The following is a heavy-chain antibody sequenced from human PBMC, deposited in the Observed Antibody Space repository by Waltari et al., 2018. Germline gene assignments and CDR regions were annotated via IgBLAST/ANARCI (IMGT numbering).Heavy chain of an antibody. V-gene: IGHV1-2*06. Sequence: QVQLIQSGAEVKKPGASVKVSCKASGYTFTGYYIHWVRQAPGQGLEWIGRITPNSGGTKYAQKFQGRVTMTRDTSISTAYMELSRLRSDDTAVYYCARRGLATVMVVENAFDIWGQGTKVTVSS. CDR2: ITPNSGGT. D-gene: IGHD3-22*01. CDR3: ARRGLATVMVVENAFDI. CDR1: GYTFTGYY. J-gene: IGHJ3*02.